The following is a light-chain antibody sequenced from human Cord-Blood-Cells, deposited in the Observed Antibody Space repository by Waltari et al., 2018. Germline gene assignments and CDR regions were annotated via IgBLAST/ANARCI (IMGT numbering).Light chain of an antibody. Sequence: VILMTRSPSLLSASIGDRVPISCRMSQGISSDLAWYQQKPGKAPELLIYAASTLQSGGPSRFSGSGSGTDFTLTISCLQSEDFATYYCQQYYSFPYTFGQGTKLEIK. J-gene: IGKJ2*01. CDR1: QGISSD. CDR2: AAS. CDR3: QQYYSFPYT. V-gene: IGKV1D-8*03.